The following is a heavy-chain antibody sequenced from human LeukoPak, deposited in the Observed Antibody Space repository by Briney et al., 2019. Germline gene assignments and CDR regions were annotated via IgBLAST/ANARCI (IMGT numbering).Heavy chain of an antibody. CDR1: SYSISTGYY. CDR2: FYHGGST. D-gene: IGHD4-23*01. Sequence: SETLSLTCTVSSYSISTGYYWDWIRQPPGKGLEWIGTFYHGGSTYYNPSLKSRVTISVDTSKNQFSLKLSSVTAADTAVYYCASHRGGYWGQGTLVTVSS. V-gene: IGHV4-38-2*02. J-gene: IGHJ4*02. CDR3: ASHRGGY.